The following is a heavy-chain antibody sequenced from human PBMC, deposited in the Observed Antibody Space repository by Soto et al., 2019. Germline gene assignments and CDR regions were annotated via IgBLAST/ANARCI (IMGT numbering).Heavy chain of an antibody. CDR2: IYYSGST. Sequence: SETLSLTCAVSGGSISSGDYYWVWIRHPPGKGLEWIGYIYYSGSTYYNPSLKSRVTISVDTSKNQFSLKLSSVTAADTAVYYCARDNILGILYGGMDVWGQGTTVTVSS. V-gene: IGHV4-30-4*01. CDR3: ARDNILGILYGGMDV. CDR1: GGSISSGDYY. D-gene: IGHD3-3*01. J-gene: IGHJ6*02.